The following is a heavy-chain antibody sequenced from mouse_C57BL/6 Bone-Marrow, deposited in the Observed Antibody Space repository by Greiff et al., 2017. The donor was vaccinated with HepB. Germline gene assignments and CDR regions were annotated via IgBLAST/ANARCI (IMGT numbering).Heavy chain of an antibody. CDR2: IYPGDGDT. V-gene: IGHV1-82*01. Sequence: QVQLKESGPELVKPGASVKISCKASGYAFSSSWMNWVKQRPGKGLEWIGRIYPGDGDTNYNGKFKGKATLTADKSSSTAYMQLSSLTSEDSAVYFCARLDDYDFDYWGQGTTLTVSS. D-gene: IGHD2-4*01. J-gene: IGHJ2*01. CDR3: ARLDDYDFDY. CDR1: GYAFSSSW.